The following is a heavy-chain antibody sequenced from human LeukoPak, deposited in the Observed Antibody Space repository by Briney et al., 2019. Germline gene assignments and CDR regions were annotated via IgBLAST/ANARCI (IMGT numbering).Heavy chain of an antibody. CDR3: ARYRGPGYFDL. Sequence: SETLSLTCAVSGYSISSGYYWGWIRPPPGKGLEWIGSIYHSGSTYYNPSLKSRVTISVDTSKNQFSLKLSSVTAADTAVYYCARYRGPGYFDLWGRGTLVTVSS. CDR2: IYHSGST. D-gene: IGHD3-16*02. CDR1: GYSISSGYY. V-gene: IGHV4-38-2*01. J-gene: IGHJ2*01.